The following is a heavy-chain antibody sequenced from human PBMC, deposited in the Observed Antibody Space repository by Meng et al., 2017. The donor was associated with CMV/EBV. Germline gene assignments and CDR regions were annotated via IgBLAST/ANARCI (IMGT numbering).Heavy chain of an antibody. CDR2: IIPIFGTA. J-gene: IGHJ2*01. CDR1: GGTFSSYA. CDR3: AREVDDYGDGWYFDL. Sequence: AEGKKPGSSVKVSCKASGGTFSSYAISWVRQAPGQGLEWMGGIIPIFGTANYAQKFQGRVTITADESTSTAYMELSSLRSEDTAVYYCAREVDDYGDGWYFDLWGRGTLVTVSS. V-gene: IGHV1-69*01. D-gene: IGHD4-17*01.